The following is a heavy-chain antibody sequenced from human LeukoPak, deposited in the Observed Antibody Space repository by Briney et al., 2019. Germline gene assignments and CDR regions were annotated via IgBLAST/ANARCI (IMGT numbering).Heavy chain of an antibody. Sequence: GGSLRLSCAASGFPFHDYAMPWVRQVPGKGVEWVSRITWNSGSVLYADSVRGRFTISRDNAKNSLYLQMNSLRPEDMAFYYCAKGLGVASLIVDALDMWGQGKMVTV. V-gene: IGHV3-9*03. D-gene: IGHD3/OR15-3a*01. CDR1: GFPFHDYA. CDR2: ITWNSGSV. CDR3: AKGLGVASLIVDALDM. J-gene: IGHJ3*02.